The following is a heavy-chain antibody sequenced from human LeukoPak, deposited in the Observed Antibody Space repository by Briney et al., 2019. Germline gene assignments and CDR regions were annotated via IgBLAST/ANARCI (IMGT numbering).Heavy chain of an antibody. V-gene: IGHV3-30-3*01. J-gene: IGHJ6*02. CDR2: ISYDGSNK. Sequence: GRSLRLSCAASGFTFSSYAMHWVRQAPGKGLEWVAVISYDGSNKYYADSVKGRFTISRDNSKNTLYLQMNSLRAEDTAVYYCARDRAPLYYYYYGMDVWGQGTTVTVSS. CDR3: ARDRAPLYYYYYGMDV. CDR1: GFTFSSYA.